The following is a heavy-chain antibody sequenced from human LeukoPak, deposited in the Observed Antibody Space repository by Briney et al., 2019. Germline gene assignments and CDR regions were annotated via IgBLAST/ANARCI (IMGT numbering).Heavy chain of an antibody. J-gene: IGHJ6*02. CDR2: IYYSGST. CDR3: ARQVVVTGYYYVRDV. V-gene: IGHV4-59*08. Sequence: SETLSLTCTVSGGSISSYYWSWIRQPPGKGLEWIGYIYYSGSTNYNPSLKSRVTISVDTSKNQFSLKLSSVTAADTAVYYCARQVVVTGYYYVRDVWSQGTTVTVSS. D-gene: IGHD2-21*02. CDR1: GGSISSYY.